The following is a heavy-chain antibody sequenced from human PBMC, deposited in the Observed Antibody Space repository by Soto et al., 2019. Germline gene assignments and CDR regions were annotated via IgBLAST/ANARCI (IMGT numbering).Heavy chain of an antibody. V-gene: IGHV4-34*01. CDR2: INHSGST. CDR1: GGSFSGYY. D-gene: IGHD4-17*01. CDR3: ARGEHTVTRTYYYYYMDV. Sequence: SETLSLTCAVYGGSFSGYYWSWIRQPPGKGLEWIGEINHSGSTNYNPSLKSRVTISVDTSKNQFSLKLSSVTAADTAVYYCARGEHTVTRTYYYYYMDVWGKGTTVTVSS. J-gene: IGHJ6*03.